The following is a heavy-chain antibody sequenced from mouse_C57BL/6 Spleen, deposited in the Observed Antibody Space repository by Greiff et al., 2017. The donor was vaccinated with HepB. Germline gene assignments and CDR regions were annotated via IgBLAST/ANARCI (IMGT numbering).Heavy chain of an antibody. Sequence: QVQLQQPGAELVMPGASVKLSCKASGYTFTSYWMHWVKQRPGQGLEWIGEIDPSDSYTNYNQKFKGKSTLTVDKSSSTAYMQLSSLTSEDSAVYYCLITTVGGDYWGQGTTLTVSS. V-gene: IGHV1-69*01. CDR1: GYTFTSYW. D-gene: IGHD1-1*01. J-gene: IGHJ2*01. CDR2: IDPSDSYT. CDR3: LITTVGGDY.